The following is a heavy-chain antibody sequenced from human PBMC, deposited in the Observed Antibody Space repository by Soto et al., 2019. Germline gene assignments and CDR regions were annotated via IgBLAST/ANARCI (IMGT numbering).Heavy chain of an antibody. CDR2: IKQDGSEK. D-gene: IGHD6-19*01. CDR3: ARLAPGYSSGWDDAFDI. V-gene: IGHV3-7*01. J-gene: IGHJ3*02. CDR1: GFTFSSYA. Sequence: GGSMRLSCAASGFTFSSYAMSWVRQAQGKGLEWVANIKQDGSEKYYVDSVEGRFTISRDNAKNSLYLQMNSLRAEDTAVYYCARLAPGYSSGWDDAFDIWGQGTMVIVSS.